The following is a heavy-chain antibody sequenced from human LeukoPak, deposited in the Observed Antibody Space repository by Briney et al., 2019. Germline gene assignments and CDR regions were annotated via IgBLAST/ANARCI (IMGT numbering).Heavy chain of an antibody. Sequence: GESLKISCKASGHSFSTYWIAWVRPMPGKGLEWMGSIHPEDSNIQYSPSFQGQVTLSADKSISTAYLHWISLKASDTAMYCCGRRYYHSSEFDPWGQGTLVTVSS. J-gene: IGHJ5*02. CDR2: IHPEDSNI. D-gene: IGHD3-22*01. CDR1: GHSFSTYW. CDR3: GRRYYHSSEFDP. V-gene: IGHV5-51*01.